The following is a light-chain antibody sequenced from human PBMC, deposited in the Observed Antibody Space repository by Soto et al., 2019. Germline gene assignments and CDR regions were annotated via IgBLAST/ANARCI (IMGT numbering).Light chain of an antibody. CDR2: DAS. CDR1: QSINTY. V-gene: IGKV3-11*01. CDR3: QHYVTWPLT. Sequence: EIVLTQSPATLSLSPGEKATLSCRASQSINTYLGWYQQKPGQAPRLLIYDASNRAAGIPARFSGSGSGAEFTLTISSLQSEDFAVYYCQHYVTWPLTFGGGTKVDIK. J-gene: IGKJ4*01.